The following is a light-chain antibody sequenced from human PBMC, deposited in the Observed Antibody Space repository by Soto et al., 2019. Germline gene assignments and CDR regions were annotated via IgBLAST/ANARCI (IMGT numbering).Light chain of an antibody. V-gene: IGKV3-20*01. CDR3: QKFGDSYT. J-gene: IGKJ2*01. CDR2: GAS. CDR1: QSVSSAH. Sequence: EIVLTQSPGTLSLSPGERATLSCRASQSVSSAHLAWYQQKSGQAPRLLIYGASSRATGIPDRFSGSGSGTDFTLTISRLEPEDVALYYCQKFGDSYTFGQGTKLEIK.